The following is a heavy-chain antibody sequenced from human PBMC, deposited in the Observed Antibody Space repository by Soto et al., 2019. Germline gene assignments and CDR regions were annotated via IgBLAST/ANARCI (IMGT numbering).Heavy chain of an antibody. D-gene: IGHD1-26*01. CDR2: IYTSGST. CDR1: GGSISSYY. J-gene: IGHJ4*02. Sequence: TSETLSLTCTVSGGSISSYYWSWIRQPAGKGLEWIGRIYTSGSTNYNPSLKSRVTMSVDTSTSTAYLDLRSLRSDDTAVYFCTRSYSKFSYSGEFDYWGQGTLVTVSS. CDR3: TRSYSKFSYSGEFDY. V-gene: IGHV4-4*07.